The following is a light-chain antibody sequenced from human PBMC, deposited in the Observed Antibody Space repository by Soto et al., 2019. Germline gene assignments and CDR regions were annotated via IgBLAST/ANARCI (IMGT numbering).Light chain of an antibody. V-gene: IGKV1-33*01. CDR2: DAS. Sequence: DIQMTQSPSSLSASVGDRVTITCQASQDITNYLNWYQQRPGKAPKLLIYDASNLETGVPSRFSGSGSGTDFTFVISSLQSEDIATYYCQQYYNLPLTCGGGTKVDI. CDR3: QQYYNLPLT. CDR1: QDITNY. J-gene: IGKJ4*01.